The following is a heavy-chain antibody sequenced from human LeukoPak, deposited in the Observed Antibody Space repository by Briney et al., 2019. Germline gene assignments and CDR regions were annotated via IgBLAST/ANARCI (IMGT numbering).Heavy chain of an antibody. Sequence: GGSLRLSCAASGFTVRTNYMTWVRQAPGKGLEWVSVIYRDGSTYYADSVKGRLTIPRDNSKNTLYLQMNSLRAEDTAVYYCARESLGYFDYWGQGTLVTVSS. CDR3: ARESLGYFDY. CDR1: GFTVRTNY. D-gene: IGHD1-26*01. J-gene: IGHJ4*02. V-gene: IGHV3-66*01. CDR2: IYRDGST.